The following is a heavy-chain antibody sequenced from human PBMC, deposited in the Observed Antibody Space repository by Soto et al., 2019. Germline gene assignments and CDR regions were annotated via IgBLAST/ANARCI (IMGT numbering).Heavy chain of an antibody. V-gene: IGHV4-61*01. D-gene: IGHD1-20*01. CDR2: IYYTGST. CDR3: ARMSVTARNWFDP. CDR1: GCSVSSGNYY. Sequence: SETLSLTCTVSGCSVSSGNYYWSWIRQPPGRGLDWIGNIYYTGSTNYNPSLKRRITLAVDASRNQFSLKLNSVTAADTAVYYCARMSVTARNWFDPWGPGTLVTVSS. J-gene: IGHJ5*02.